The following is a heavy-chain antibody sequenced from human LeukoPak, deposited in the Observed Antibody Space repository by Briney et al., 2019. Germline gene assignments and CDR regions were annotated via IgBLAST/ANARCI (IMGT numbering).Heavy chain of an antibody. V-gene: IGHV4-59*01. Sequence: SETLSLTCTVSGGSLSSYYWSWVRQPPGKGLEWIGYVSYSGSTDYNPSLKSRVIISIDTSKNQFSLRLSSVTAADTAVYYCARENDRYGRIDYWDQGTQVTVSS. CDR1: GGSLSSYY. CDR2: VSYSGST. D-gene: IGHD5-18*01. J-gene: IGHJ4*02. CDR3: ARENDRYGRIDY.